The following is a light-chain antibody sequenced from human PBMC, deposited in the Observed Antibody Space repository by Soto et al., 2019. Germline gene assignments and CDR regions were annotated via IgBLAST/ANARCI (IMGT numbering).Light chain of an antibody. V-gene: IGKV3-11*01. J-gene: IGKJ5*01. CDR2: DAA. Sequence: EIVLSRSPVTLSLSPGHGAALSCRANQSISNYLAWYQQKPGQAPRLLIYDAANRATGTPARFSGSGSGTDFTLTISSLEPEDFAVYYCQQRSNWTPSITFGQGTRLEIK. CDR1: QSISNY. CDR3: QQRSNWTPSIT.